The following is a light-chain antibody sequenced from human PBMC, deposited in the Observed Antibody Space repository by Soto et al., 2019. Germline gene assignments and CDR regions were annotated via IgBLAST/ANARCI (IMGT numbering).Light chain of an antibody. Sequence: EIVLTQSPSNLSLSPGERAPLSCRASQSASTNYLAWYQQTPGQAPRLLIYDASSRATGVSDKFRGSGSGTYFTLIISLLEPEDFAVYYCQQYASPLTFGGGTKLEIK. CDR3: QQYASPLT. CDR1: QSASTNY. J-gene: IGKJ4*01. V-gene: IGKV3-20*01. CDR2: DAS.